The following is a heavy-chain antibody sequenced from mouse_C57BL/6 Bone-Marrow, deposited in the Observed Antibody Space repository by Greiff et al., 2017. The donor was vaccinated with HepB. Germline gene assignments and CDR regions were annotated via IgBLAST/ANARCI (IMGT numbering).Heavy chain of an antibody. Sequence: EVMLVASGGGLVQPGESLKLSCESNEYEFPSHDMSWVRKTPEKRLELVAAINSDGGSTYYPDTMERRFIISRDNTKKTLYLQMSSLRSEEPALYECARHAVTKGYFDYWGQGTTLTVSS. CDR3: ARHAVTKGYFDY. D-gene: IGHD2-13*01. J-gene: IGHJ2*01. CDR1: EYEFPSHD. V-gene: IGHV5-2*01. CDR2: INSDGGST.